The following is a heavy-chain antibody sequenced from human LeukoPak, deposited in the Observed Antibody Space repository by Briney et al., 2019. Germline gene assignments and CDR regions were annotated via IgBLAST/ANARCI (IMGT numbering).Heavy chain of an antibody. CDR3: ARSHPAAAGDAFDI. D-gene: IGHD2-2*01. Sequence: SVKVSCKASRGTSSHYAISWVRQDPGQGLEWMRGLIPLFGTANYAQKIQGRVTITTDEPTSTSYMELSSLRSEDASVYYYARSHPAAAGDAFDIWGQATMVTVSS. CDR2: LIPLFGTA. CDR1: RGTSSHYA. J-gene: IGHJ3*02. V-gene: IGHV1-69*05.